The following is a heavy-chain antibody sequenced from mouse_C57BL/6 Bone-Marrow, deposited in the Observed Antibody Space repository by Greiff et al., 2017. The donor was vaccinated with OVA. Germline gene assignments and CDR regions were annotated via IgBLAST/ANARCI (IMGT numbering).Heavy chain of an antibody. CDR1: GYTFTGYW. V-gene: IGHV1-9*01. CDR3: ARRRGIHYGNPAWFAY. Sequence: QVQLQQSGAELMKPGASVKLSCKATGYTFTGYWIEWVKQRPGHGLEWIGEILPGSGSTNYNEKLKGKATFTADTSSNTAYMQLSSLTTEDSAIYYCARRRGIHYGNPAWFAYWGQGTLVTVSA. CDR2: ILPGSGST. J-gene: IGHJ3*01. D-gene: IGHD2-1*01.